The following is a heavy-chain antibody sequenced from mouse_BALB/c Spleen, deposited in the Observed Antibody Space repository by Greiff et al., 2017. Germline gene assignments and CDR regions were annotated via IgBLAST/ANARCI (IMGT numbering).Heavy chain of an antibody. J-gene: IGHJ4*01. V-gene: IGHV5-17*02. CDR2: ISSGSSTI. D-gene: IGHD2-1*01. Sequence: VKLVESGGGLVQPGGSRKLSCAASGFTFSSFGMHWVRQAPEKGLERVAYISSGSSTIYYADTVKGRFTISRDNPKNTLFLQMTSLRSEDTAMYYCARDGNYAMDYWGQGTSVTVSS. CDR1: GFTFSSFG. CDR3: ARDGNYAMDY.